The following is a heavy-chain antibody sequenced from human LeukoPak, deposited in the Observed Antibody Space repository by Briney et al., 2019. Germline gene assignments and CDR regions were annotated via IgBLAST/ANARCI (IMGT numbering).Heavy chain of an antibody. Sequence: SETLSLTCTVSGGSISSSSYYWSWIRQPPGKGLEWIGYIYYSGSTNYNPSLKSRVTISVDTSKNQFSLKLSSVTAADTAVYYCARSHLMDTAMDFDYWGQGTLVTVSS. CDR1: GGSISSSSYY. CDR2: IYYSGST. V-gene: IGHV4-61*05. D-gene: IGHD5-18*01. J-gene: IGHJ4*02. CDR3: ARSHLMDTAMDFDY.